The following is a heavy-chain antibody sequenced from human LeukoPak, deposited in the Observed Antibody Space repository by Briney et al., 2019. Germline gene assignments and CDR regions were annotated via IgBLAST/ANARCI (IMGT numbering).Heavy chain of an antibody. CDR1: GFTFSSYG. Sequence: GGSLRLSCAASGFTFSSYGMHWVRQAPGKGLEWVAVISYDGSNKYYADSVRGRFTISRDNSKNTLYLQMNSLRAEDTAVYYCAKDAVLPHYYDSSGYYPDYWGQGTLVTVSS. D-gene: IGHD3-22*01. CDR2: ISYDGSNK. CDR3: AKDAVLPHYYDSSGYYPDY. V-gene: IGHV3-30*18. J-gene: IGHJ4*02.